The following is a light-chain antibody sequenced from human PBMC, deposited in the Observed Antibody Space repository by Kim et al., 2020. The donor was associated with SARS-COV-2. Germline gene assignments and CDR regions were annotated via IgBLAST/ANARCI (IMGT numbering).Light chain of an antibody. CDR2: WHN. V-gene: IGLV1-47*01. CDR3: AAWDDRVNGPV. CDR1: SSNIDGNY. Sequence: GQGVAISCTGSSSNIDGNYDSWYQQFPGMAPKLLIYWHNQRPSGVPDRFSGSNSGTSASLAIEGLRSDDEAIYYCAAWDDRVNGPVFGGGTQLTVL. J-gene: IGLJ7*01.